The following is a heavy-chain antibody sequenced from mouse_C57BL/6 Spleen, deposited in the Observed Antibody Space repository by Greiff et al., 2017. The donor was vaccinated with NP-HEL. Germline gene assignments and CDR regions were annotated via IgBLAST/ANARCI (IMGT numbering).Heavy chain of an antibody. V-gene: IGHV1-4*01. J-gene: IGHJ2*01. CDR2: INPSSGYT. CDR3: ARQPRDFDY. CDR1: GYTFTSYT. Sequence: QVKLQQSGAELARPGASVKMSCKASGYTFTSYTMHWVKQRPGQGLEWIGYINPSSGYTKYNQKFKDKATLTADKSSSTAYMQLSSLTSEDAAVYYCARQPRDFDYWGQGTTLTVSS.